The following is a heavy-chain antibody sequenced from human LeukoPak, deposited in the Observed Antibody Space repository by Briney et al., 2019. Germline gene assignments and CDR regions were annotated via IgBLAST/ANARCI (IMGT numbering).Heavy chain of an antibody. CDR1: GFTFSSYA. D-gene: IGHD2-15*01. J-gene: IGHJ4*02. V-gene: IGHV3-23*01. CDR2: ISGSGGST. Sequence: PGGSLRLSCAASGFTFSSYAMSWVRQAPGKGLEWVSAISGSGGSTYYADSVKGRFTISRDNSKNTLYLQMNSLRAEDTAVYYCARLAHSVGYCSGGSCPPFDYWGQGTLVTVSS. CDR3: ARLAHSVGYCSGGSCPPFDY.